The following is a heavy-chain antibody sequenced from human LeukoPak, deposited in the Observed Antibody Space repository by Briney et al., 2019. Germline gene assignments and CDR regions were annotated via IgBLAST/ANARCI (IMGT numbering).Heavy chain of an antibody. CDR1: GFTFDDYA. D-gene: IGHD6-19*01. Sequence: GGSLRLSCTVSGFTFDDYAMHWVRQAPGRGLEWVSGIIWKSDIKGYADSVKGRFTISRDNAKNSLYLQVNSLRPEDTAFYYCATNPPGIAVAGNGYFDYWGQGTLVTVSS. V-gene: IGHV3-9*01. CDR2: IIWKSDIK. J-gene: IGHJ4*02. CDR3: ATNPPGIAVAGNGYFDY.